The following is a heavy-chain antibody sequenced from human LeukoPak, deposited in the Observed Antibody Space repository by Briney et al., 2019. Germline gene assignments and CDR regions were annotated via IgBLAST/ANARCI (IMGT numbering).Heavy chain of an antibody. J-gene: IGHJ4*02. Sequence: ASVKVSCKASGGTFSSYAISWVRQVPGQGLEWMGGIIPIFGTANYAQKFQGRVTITADESTSTAYMELSSLRSEDTAVYYCARDRSAYSSGWKDGFDFDYWGQGTLVTVSS. V-gene: IGHV1-69*13. CDR1: GGTFSSYA. D-gene: IGHD6-19*01. CDR2: IIPIFGTA. CDR3: ARDRSAYSSGWKDGFDFDY.